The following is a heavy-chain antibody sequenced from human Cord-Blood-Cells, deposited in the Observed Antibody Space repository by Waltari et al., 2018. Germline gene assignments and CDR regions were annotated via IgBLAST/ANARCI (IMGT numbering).Heavy chain of an antibody. CDR1: GGSISRHY. J-gene: IGHJ3*02. Sequence: QVQLQESGPGLVKPSETLSLTCTVSGGSISRHYWSWIRQPPGEGLEWIGYIYYSGSTNYNPSLKSRVTISVDTSKNQFSLKLSSVTAADTAVYYCARDMSSGYYGAFDIWGQGTMVTVSS. CDR2: IYYSGST. V-gene: IGHV4-59*11. D-gene: IGHD3-22*01. CDR3: ARDMSSGYYGAFDI.